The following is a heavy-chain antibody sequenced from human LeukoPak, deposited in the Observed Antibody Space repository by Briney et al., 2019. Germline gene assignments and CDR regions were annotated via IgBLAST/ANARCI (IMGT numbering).Heavy chain of an antibody. J-gene: IGHJ4*02. D-gene: IGHD6-13*01. CDR1: GYTFTSYY. V-gene: IGHV1-46*01. CDR3: ARAGIGSSWEAQFDY. CDR2: INPSGGST. Sequence: ASVKVSCKASGYTFTSYYMHWVRQAPGQGLEWMGIINPSGGSTSYAQKFQGRVTMTRDTSTSTIYMELSSLRSEDTAVYYCARAGIGSSWEAQFDYWGQGTLVTVSS.